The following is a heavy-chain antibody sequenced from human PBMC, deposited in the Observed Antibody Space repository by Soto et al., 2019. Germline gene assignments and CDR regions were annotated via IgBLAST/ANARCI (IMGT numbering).Heavy chain of an antibody. D-gene: IGHD5-12*01. CDR2: INHSGST. CDR1: GGSFSRYY. J-gene: IGHJ5*02. Sequence: LSLTCDVYGGSFSRYYWNWIRQPPGKGLEWLGEINHSGSTNYNPSLESRVTISLDTSKTQFSLKLTSVTAADTAVYYCARGEGRLVGTWFDPWGQGTLVTVSS. V-gene: IGHV4-34*01. CDR3: ARGEGRLVGTWFDP.